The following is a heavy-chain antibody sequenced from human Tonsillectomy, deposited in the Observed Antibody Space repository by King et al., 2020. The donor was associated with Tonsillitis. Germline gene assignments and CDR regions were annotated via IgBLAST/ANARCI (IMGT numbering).Heavy chain of an antibody. CDR2: ISSSSSTI. V-gene: IGHV3-48*01. CDR3: LAAGTDYYYYGLDV. CDR1: GFTFSSYS. J-gene: IGHJ6*02. D-gene: IGHD6-13*01. Sequence: VQLVESGGGLVQPGGSLRLSCAASGFTFSSYSMNWVRQAPGKGLEWVSYISSSSSTIYYADSVKGRFTISRDNAKNSLYLQMNSLRAEDTAVYYCLAAGTDYYYYGLDVWGQGTTVTVSS.